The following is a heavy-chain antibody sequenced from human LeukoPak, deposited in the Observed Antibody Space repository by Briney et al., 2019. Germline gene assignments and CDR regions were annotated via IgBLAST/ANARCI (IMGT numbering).Heavy chain of an antibody. V-gene: IGHV4-59*01. D-gene: IGHD3-16*01. CDR3: ARDSSYYDYVWGSYRRDAFDI. CDR1: GGSISSYY. J-gene: IGHJ3*02. Sequence: SQTLSLTCTVSGGSISSYYWSWIRQPPGKGLEWIGYIYYSGSTNYNPSLKSRVTISVDTSKNQFSLKLSSVTAADTAVYYCARDSSYYDYVWGSYRRDAFDIWGQGTMVTVSS. CDR2: IYYSGST.